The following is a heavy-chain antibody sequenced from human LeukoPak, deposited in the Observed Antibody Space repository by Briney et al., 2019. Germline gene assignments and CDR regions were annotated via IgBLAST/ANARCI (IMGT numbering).Heavy chain of an antibody. CDR2: ISYDGSYK. Sequence: GGSLRLSCAASGFIFSNYGMHWVRQAPGKGLEWVAIISYDGSYKYYTDSVKGRVTISRDNSKDTLYLEVNSLTAEDTAVYFCARDPGYGQYMDCWGQGTLVTVSS. CDR3: ARDPGYGQYMDC. V-gene: IGHV3-30*03. CDR1: GFIFSNYG. D-gene: IGHD4-17*01. J-gene: IGHJ4*02.